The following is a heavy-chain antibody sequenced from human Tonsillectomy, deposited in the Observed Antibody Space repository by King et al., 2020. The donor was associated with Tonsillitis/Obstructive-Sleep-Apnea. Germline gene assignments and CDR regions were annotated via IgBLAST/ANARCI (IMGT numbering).Heavy chain of an antibody. CDR3: AREPLVGWLSGGAFDI. CDR2: ISYDGRNK. D-gene: IGHD3-9*01. V-gene: IGHV3-30*04. CDR1: GFTFSSHA. Sequence: VQLVESGGGVVQPGRSLRLSCAASGFTFSSHAMHWVRQAPGKGLEWVAFISYDGRNKYNADSVKGQFTISRDNYKNTLYLEMNSLIAEDTAVYYCAREPLVGWLSGGAFDIWGQGTMVTVSS. J-gene: IGHJ3*02.